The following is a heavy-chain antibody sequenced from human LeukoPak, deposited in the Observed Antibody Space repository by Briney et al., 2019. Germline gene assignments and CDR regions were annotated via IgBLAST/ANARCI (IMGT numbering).Heavy chain of an antibody. D-gene: IGHD6-19*01. CDR1: GDSISSTNYY. V-gene: IGHV4-39*07. CDR2: IYYSGST. J-gene: IGHJ6*03. CDR3: ARDETYSSDWQSNHYYYYMDV. Sequence: SETLSLTCTVSGDSISSTNYYWGWIRQPPGKGLEWIGSIYYSGSTYYNPSLKSRVTISVDTSKNQFSLKLSSATATDTAVYYCARDETYSSDWQSNHYYYYMDVWGKGTTVTVSS.